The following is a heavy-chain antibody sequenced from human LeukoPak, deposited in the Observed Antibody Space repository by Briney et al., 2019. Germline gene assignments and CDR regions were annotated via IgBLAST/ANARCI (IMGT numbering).Heavy chain of an antibody. D-gene: IGHD6-19*01. J-gene: IGHJ4*02. V-gene: IGHV3-53*01. CDR1: GFTVTSNY. Sequence: GGSLRLSCAASGFTVTSNYMSWVRQAPGKGLEWVSVMYSGGSTNYADSVKGRFTISTDNAKNTLYLQMNSLRAEDTAVYYCARDSPVSGVDYWGQGTLVTVSS. CDR2: MYSGGST. CDR3: ARDSPVSGVDY.